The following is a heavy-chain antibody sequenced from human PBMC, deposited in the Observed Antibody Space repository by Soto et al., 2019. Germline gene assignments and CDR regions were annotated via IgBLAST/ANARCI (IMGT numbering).Heavy chain of an antibody. CDR3: AKIDQPRLNVVGHYYYMDV. J-gene: IGHJ6*03. V-gene: IGHV3-23*01. CDR2: ISGSGGST. CDR1: GFTFSSYA. Sequence: GGSLRLSCAASGFTFSSYAMSWVRQAPGKGLEWVSAISGSGGSTYYADSVKGRFTISRDNSKNTLYLQMNSLRAEDTAVYYCAKIDQPRLNVVGHYYYMDVWGKGTTVTVSS. D-gene: IGHD1-1*01.